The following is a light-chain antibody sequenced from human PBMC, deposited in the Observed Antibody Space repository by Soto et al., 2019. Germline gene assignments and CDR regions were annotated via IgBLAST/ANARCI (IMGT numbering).Light chain of an antibody. CDR1: QSVGIY. V-gene: IGKV3-11*01. J-gene: IGKJ5*01. CDR3: QQRYNWPPIT. Sequence: VVLTQSPATLSLSPGEGATLSCRASQSVGIYLAWYRQAPDQAPRLLIYDSTNRATGIPARFSGSGSGTDFTLTISSLEPEDFAVYYCQQRYNWPPITFGQGTRLEIK. CDR2: DST.